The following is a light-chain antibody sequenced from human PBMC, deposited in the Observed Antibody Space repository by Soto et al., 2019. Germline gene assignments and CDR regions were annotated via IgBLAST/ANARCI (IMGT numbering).Light chain of an antibody. Sequence: DIQMTQSPSTLSASVGDRATITCRASQSMSGWLAWYQQKPGKAPKLLIYDAPTLESGVQSRFSGSLSGTEFTLTISCLQPDDFATYYCQQYSSYSITFGQGTRLEIK. CDR3: QQYSSYSIT. CDR2: DAP. J-gene: IGKJ5*01. V-gene: IGKV1-5*01. CDR1: QSMSGW.